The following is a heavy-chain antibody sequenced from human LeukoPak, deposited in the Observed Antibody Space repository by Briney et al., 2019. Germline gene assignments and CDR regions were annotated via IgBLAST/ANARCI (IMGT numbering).Heavy chain of an antibody. CDR3: AGVPAAMMVYYYYYMDV. Sequence: SETLSLTCTVSGGSISSGGYYWSWIRQPPGKGLEWIGYIYHSGSTYYNPSLKSRVTISVDTSKNQFSLKLSSVTAADTAVYYCAGVPAAMMVYYYYYMDVWGKGTTVTVSS. J-gene: IGHJ6*03. CDR2: IYHSGST. V-gene: IGHV4-30-2*02. CDR1: GGSISSGGYY. D-gene: IGHD2-2*01.